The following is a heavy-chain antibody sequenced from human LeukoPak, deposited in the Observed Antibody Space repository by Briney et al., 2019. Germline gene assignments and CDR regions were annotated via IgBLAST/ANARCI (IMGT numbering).Heavy chain of an antibody. CDR3: AKDVFRLWFGEFQYYFDY. CDR2: TSGSGGST. CDR1: GFTFSSYA. Sequence: GGSLRLSCAASGFTFSSYAMSWVRQAPGKGLEWVSATSGSGGSTYYADSVKGRFTISRDNSKNTLYLQMNSLRAEDTAVYYCAKDVFRLWFGEFQYYFDYWGQGTLVTVSS. D-gene: IGHD3-10*01. J-gene: IGHJ4*02. V-gene: IGHV3-23*01.